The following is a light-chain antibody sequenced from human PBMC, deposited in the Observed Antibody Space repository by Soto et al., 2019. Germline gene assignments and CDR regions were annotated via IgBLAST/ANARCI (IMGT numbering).Light chain of an antibody. J-gene: IGLJ2*01. CDR2: DVS. CDR3: RSYTSSSTHV. Sequence: QSALTQPASVSGSPGQSITISCTGTSSDVGGYNYVSWYQQHPGTAPKLMIYDVSNRPSGVSNRFSGSKSGNTASLTISGLQAEDEADYYCRSYTSSSTHVFGGGTKVTVL. V-gene: IGLV2-14*01. CDR1: SSDVGGYNY.